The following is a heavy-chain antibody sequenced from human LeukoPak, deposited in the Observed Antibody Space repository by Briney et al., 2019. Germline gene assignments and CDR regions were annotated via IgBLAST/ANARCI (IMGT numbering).Heavy chain of an antibody. V-gene: IGHV4-31*03. J-gene: IGHJ3*02. CDR2: IYYSGST. D-gene: IGHD3-16*02. Sequence: PSETLSLTCTVSGGSISSGGYYWSWIRQHPGKGLEWIGYIYYSGSTYYNPSLKSRVTISVDTSKNQFSLKLSSVTVADTAVYYCARGRELYDYVWGSYRYSPLDAFDIWGQGTMVTVSS. CDR1: GGSISSGGYY. CDR3: ARGRELYDYVWGSYRYSPLDAFDI.